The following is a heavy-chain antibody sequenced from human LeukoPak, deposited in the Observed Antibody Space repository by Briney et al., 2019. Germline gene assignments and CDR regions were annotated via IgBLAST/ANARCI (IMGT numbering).Heavy chain of an antibody. Sequence: SETLSLTCTVSGGSISSSSYYWGWIRQPPGKGLVWIGSIYYSGSTYYTPSLTSRVTISVDTSKNQFSLKLSSVTAADTAVYYCARHAYYYGSGSYSSWGQGTLVTVSS. CDR1: GGSISSSSYY. V-gene: IGHV4-39*01. J-gene: IGHJ5*02. D-gene: IGHD3-10*01. CDR2: IYYSGST. CDR3: ARHAYYYGSGSYSS.